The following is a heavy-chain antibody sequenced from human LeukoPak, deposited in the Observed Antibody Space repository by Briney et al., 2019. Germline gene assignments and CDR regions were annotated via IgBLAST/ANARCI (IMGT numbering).Heavy chain of an antibody. D-gene: IGHD3-22*01. CDR2: IKQDGREG. CDR1: GFTSTSYS. CDR3: GRMYYYDSSGVLGY. V-gene: IGHV3-7*04. J-gene: IGHJ4*02. Sequence: GGSLRLSCAASGFTSTSYSMSWVRQAPGKGRDWVANIKQDGREGHYVDSVKGRFTISRDNDKNSLYLQMNTLRAEDTAVYYCGRMYYYDSSGVLGYWGQGTLVTVSS.